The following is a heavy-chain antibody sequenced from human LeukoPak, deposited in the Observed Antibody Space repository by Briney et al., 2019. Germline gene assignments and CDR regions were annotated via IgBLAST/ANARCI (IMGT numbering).Heavy chain of an antibody. CDR1: GGSISSSGFY. CDR3: ARLDYGAPVY. CDR2: IYYTGST. J-gene: IGHJ4*02. V-gene: IGHV4-39*01. Sequence: SETLSLTCTVSGGSISSSGFYWGWIRQTPGKGLEWIGSIYYTGSTYYNPSLKSRVTISVDTSKNQFSLKLSSVTAADTVVYYCARLDYGAPVYWGQGTLVTVSS. D-gene: IGHD4-17*01.